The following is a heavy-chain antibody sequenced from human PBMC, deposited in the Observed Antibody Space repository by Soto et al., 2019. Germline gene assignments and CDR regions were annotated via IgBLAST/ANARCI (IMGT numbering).Heavy chain of an antibody. CDR1: GGSISSYY. CDR3: ARLNRDYYYYGMDV. CDR2: IDHNGIT. Sequence: SETLSLTCTVSGGSISSYYWSWIRQVPGKGLEWIGKIDHNGITNYNPSVKSRVTISQDNSKSQLALQLTSVTAADTAVYYCARLNRDYYYYGMDVWGQGTTVTVSS. V-gene: IGHV4-59*12. J-gene: IGHJ6*02.